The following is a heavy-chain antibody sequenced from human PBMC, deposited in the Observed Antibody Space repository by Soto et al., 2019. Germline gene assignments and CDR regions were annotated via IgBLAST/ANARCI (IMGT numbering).Heavy chain of an antibody. J-gene: IGHJ4*02. CDR1: GFTFSSYG. Sequence: GGSLRLSCAASGFTFSSYGMHWVRQAPGKGLEWVAVISYDGSNKYYADSVKGRFTISRDNSKNTLYLQMNSLRAEDTAVYYCAKDLHDSSGYYYDYFDYWGQGTLVTVSS. D-gene: IGHD3-22*01. CDR3: AKDLHDSSGYYYDYFDY. CDR2: ISYDGSNK. V-gene: IGHV3-30*18.